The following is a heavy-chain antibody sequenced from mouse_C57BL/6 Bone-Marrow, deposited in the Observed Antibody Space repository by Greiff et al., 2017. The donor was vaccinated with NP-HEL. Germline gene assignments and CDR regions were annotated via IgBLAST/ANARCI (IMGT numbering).Heavy chain of an antibody. CDR2: IYPGDGDT. CDR1: GYAFSSSW. J-gene: IGHJ2*01. Sequence: QVQLQQSGPELVKPGASVKISCKASGYAFSSSWMNWVKQRPGKGLEWIGRIYPGDGDTNYNGKFKGKATLTADKSSSTAYMQLSSLTSEDSAVYFCARYSLEYWGKGTTLTVAS. V-gene: IGHV1-82*01. CDR3: ARYSLEY.